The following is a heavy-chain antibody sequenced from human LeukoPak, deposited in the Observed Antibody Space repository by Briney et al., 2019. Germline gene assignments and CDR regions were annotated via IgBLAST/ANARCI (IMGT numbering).Heavy chain of an antibody. CDR1: GGSISSYY. V-gene: IGHV4-59*01. CDR2: IYYSGST. J-gene: IGHJ4*02. Sequence: SETLSLTCTVSGGSISSYYWSWIRQPPGKGLEWIGYIYYSGSTNYNPSLKSRVTISVDTSKNQFSLKLSSVTAADTAVYYCARGVGGWYRELYWGQGTLVTVSS. CDR3: ARGVGGWYRELY. D-gene: IGHD6-19*01.